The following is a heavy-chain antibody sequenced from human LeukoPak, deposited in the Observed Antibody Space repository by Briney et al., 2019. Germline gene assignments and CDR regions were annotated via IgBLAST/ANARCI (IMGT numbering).Heavy chain of an antibody. CDR2: ISYDGSNK. D-gene: IGHD2-2*01. Sequence: GGSLRLCCAASGFTFSSYAMHWGRQAPGKGLEWVAVISYDGSNKYYADSVKGRFTISRDNSKNTLYLQMNSLRAEDTAVYYCARDGIPPVPAANVYYYGMDVWGKGTTVTVSS. CDR1: GFTFSSYA. J-gene: IGHJ6*04. V-gene: IGHV3-30*04. CDR3: ARDGIPPVPAANVYYYGMDV.